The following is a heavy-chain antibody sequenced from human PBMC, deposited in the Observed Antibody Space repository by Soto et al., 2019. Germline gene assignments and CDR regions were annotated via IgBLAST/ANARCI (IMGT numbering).Heavy chain of an antibody. CDR1: GFTFSSYG. V-gene: IGHV3-30*18. CDR2: ISYDGSNK. CDR3: AKEGFLEVPAAIPGSAFDI. Sequence: QVQLVESGGGVVQPGRSLRLSCAASGFTFSSYGMHWVRQAPGKGLEWVAVISYDGSNKYYADSVKGRFTISRDNSKNTLYLQMNSLRAEDTAVYYCAKEGFLEVPAAIPGSAFDIWGQGTMVTVSS. J-gene: IGHJ3*02. D-gene: IGHD2-2*02.